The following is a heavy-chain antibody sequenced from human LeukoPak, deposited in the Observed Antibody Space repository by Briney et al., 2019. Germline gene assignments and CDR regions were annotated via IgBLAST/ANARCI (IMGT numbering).Heavy chain of an antibody. D-gene: IGHD4-11*01. J-gene: IGHJ6*03. Sequence: GGSLRLSCAASGFTFSNYAMHWVRQAPGKGLEWVALISYDGSNKKYADSVKGRFTISRDNAKNSLYLQMSSLRAEDTAVYYCTRVEETATTAAIIRKYSYYYYYMDVWGKGNTVTVSS. CDR1: GFTFSNYA. V-gene: IGHV3-30*04. CDR2: ISYDGSNK. CDR3: TRVEETATTAAIIRKYSYYYYYMDV.